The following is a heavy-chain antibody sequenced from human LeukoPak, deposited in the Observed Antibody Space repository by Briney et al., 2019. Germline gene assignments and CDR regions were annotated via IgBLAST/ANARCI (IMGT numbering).Heavy chain of an antibody. CDR1: GYTFTGYY. Sequence: GASVKVSCKASGYTFTGYYMHWVRQAPGQGLEWMGWINPNSGGTNYAQKFQGRVTMTRDTSISTAYMELSRLRSDDTAVYYCARSWDFYYYCMDVWGKGTTVTISS. CDR2: INPNSGGT. V-gene: IGHV1-2*02. D-gene: IGHD1-26*01. CDR3: ARSWDFYYYCMDV. J-gene: IGHJ6*03.